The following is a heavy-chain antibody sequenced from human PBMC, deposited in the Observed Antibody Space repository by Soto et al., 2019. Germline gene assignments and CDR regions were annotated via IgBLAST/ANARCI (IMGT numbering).Heavy chain of an antibody. CDR2: ISAYNGNT. CDR3: ARSVVTATHTGYYYSGMDV. D-gene: IGHD2-21*02. J-gene: IGHJ6*02. V-gene: IGHV1-18*04. CDR1: GYTFTSYG. Sequence: ASVKVSCKASGYTFTSYGISWVRQAPGQGLEWMGWISAYNGNTNYAQKLQGRVTMTTDTSTSTAYMELRSLRSDDTAVYYCARSVVTATHTGYYYSGMDVWGQGNTVTVSS.